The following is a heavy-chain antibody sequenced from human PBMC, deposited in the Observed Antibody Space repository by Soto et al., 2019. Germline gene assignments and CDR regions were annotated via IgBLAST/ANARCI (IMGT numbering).Heavy chain of an antibody. D-gene: IGHD2-21*01. J-gene: IGHJ3*02. V-gene: IGHV3-30*18. CDR3: AKVWVEMSTNDAFDI. Sequence: QVELEESGGGVVHPGTSLRLSCAASGFTFSSYGLHWVRQAPGKGLEWVAGISYDGGSQYYADSVKGRFTISRDDSKNTLYLQMNSPRTEDTAVYHCAKVWVEMSTNDAFDIWGQGTMVTVS. CDR2: ISYDGGSQ. CDR1: GFTFSSYG.